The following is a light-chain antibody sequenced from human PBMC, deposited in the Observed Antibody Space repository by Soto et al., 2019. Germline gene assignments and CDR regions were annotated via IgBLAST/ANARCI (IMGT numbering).Light chain of an antibody. J-gene: IGKJ4*01. Sequence: EIVLTQSPGTLSLSPGERATLSCRASQSVGRNYLAWYQQKPGQAPRLLSYGASSRATGIPDRFTGSGSGPVFTVTLSMLEPEDCAVYYCKRYASSPLTFGGGTKVEI. CDR2: GAS. CDR3: KRYASSPLT. V-gene: IGKV3-20*01. CDR1: QSVGRNY.